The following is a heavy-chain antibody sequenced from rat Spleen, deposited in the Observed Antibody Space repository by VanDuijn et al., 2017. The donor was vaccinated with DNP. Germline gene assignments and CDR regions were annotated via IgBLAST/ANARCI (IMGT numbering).Heavy chain of an antibody. CDR1: GFTFSDYA. CDR3: ARVQLGYYALDA. Sequence: EVQLVESGGGLVQPGRSLKLSCAASGFTFSDYAMAWVRQAPTQGLEWVASISTGGGNTYYRDSVKGRFTISRDNAKSTLYLQMDSLRSEETATYYCARVQLGYYALDAWGQGTSVTVSS. CDR2: ISTGGGNT. V-gene: IGHV5S23*01. D-gene: IGHD5-1*01. J-gene: IGHJ4*01.